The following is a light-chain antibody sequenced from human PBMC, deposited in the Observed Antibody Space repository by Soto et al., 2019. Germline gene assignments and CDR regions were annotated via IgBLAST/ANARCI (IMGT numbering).Light chain of an antibody. Sequence: DIQVTQSPSSLSASVGDRVTITCRASQSIKKYLNWYQQKPGKAPKLLIYTASNLQSGVPSRFRGSGSGTDFTLTISGLEPEEFATYYWQQTYTTLSFGGGTTVEI. V-gene: IGKV1-39*01. CDR3: QQTYTTLS. CDR1: QSIKKY. CDR2: TAS. J-gene: IGKJ4*01.